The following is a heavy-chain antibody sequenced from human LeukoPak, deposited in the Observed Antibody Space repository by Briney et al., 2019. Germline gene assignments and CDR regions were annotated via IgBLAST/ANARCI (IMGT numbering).Heavy chain of an antibody. D-gene: IGHD3-3*01. CDR3: ARGVYNFWSGYPQNWFVP. Sequence: SETLSLTCTVSGTSISSGDYYWSWLRQPPGKGLEWIGYISYSGSTYYKPFLKSRLTISIDTSKNQFSLKLSSVTAADTAVYYCARGVYNFWSGYPQNWFVPWGQGILVTVSS. CDR2: ISYSGST. CDR1: GTSISSGDYY. J-gene: IGHJ5*02. V-gene: IGHV4-30-4*08.